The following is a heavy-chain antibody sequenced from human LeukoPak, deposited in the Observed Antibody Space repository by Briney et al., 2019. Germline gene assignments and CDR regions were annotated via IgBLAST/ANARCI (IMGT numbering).Heavy chain of an antibody. J-gene: IGHJ4*02. CDR2: ISGSGGST. CDR1: GFTVSSNY. V-gene: IGHV3-23*01. CDR3: AKDENYFDY. Sequence: PGGSLRLSCAASGFTVSSNYMSWVRQAPGKGLEWVSAISGSGGSTYYADSVKGRFTISRDNSKNTLYLQMNSLRAEDTAVYYCAKDENYFDYWGQGTLVTVSS.